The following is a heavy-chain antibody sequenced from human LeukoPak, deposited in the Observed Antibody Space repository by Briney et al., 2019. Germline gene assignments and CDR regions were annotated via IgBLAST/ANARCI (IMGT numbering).Heavy chain of an antibody. J-gene: IGHJ4*02. CDR1: GFPVSSNW. Sequence: GGSLRLSCAASGFPVSSNWMHWVRHAPGKGLVWVSRIKSDGASATYADSVKGRFTISSDNAKNTLHLQMSSLRAEDTGVYYCTRTDFFDYWGQGTLVTVSS. V-gene: IGHV3-74*03. CDR3: TRTDFFDY. D-gene: IGHD3-3*01. CDR2: IKSDGASA.